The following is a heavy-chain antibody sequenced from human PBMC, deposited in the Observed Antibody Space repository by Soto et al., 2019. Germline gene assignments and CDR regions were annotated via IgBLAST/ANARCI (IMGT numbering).Heavy chain of an antibody. J-gene: IGHJ4*02. CDR1: EFIFSNYA. CDR3: ARVASLAFDY. Sequence: RGSFILSCAASEFIFSNYAMSWVLQAPGKGLEWVSAISYGGGTTYYADSVKGRFTISRDNSKNLLYLQMNSLRAEDTAVYYCARVASLAFDYWGQGALVTVSS. CDR2: ISYGGGTT. V-gene: IGHV3-23*01. D-gene: IGHD2-21*01.